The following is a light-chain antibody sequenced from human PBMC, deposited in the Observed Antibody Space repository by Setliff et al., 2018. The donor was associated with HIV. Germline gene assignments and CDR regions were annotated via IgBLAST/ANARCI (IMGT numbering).Light chain of an antibody. V-gene: IGLV2-14*01. CDR3: CAYG. CDR2: EVR. Sequence: QSALTQPASVSGSPGQSITISCTGTSRDVGGYNYVSWYQQHPGKAPKLIIYEVRNRPSGVSNRFSGSKSGNTASLTISGLQTDDEADYYCCAYGFGSGTKVTVL. J-gene: IGLJ1*01. CDR1: SRDVGGYNY.